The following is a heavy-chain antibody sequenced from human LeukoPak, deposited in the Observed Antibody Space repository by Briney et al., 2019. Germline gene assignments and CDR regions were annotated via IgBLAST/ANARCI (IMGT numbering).Heavy chain of an antibody. V-gene: IGHV3-9*01. CDR3: AKGRWYYYDSSGYSRDNWFDP. J-gene: IGHJ5*02. CDR2: ISWNSGSI. Sequence: GGSLRLSCAASGFTFSSYAMHWVRQAPGKGLEWVSGISWNSGSIGYADSVKGRFTISRDNAKNSLYLQMNSLRAEDTALYYCAKGRWYYYDSSGYSRDNWFDPWGQGTLVTVSS. CDR1: GFTFSSYA. D-gene: IGHD3-22*01.